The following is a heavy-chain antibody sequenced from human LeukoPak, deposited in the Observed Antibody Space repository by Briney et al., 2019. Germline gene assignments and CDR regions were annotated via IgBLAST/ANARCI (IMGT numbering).Heavy chain of an antibody. CDR1: GFTFSHHW. CDR3: VRAPATNEWRCMDY. D-gene: IGHD2-8*02. CDR2: IKQDGSEK. J-gene: IGHJ4*02. Sequence: GGSLRLSCATSGFTFSHHWMSWVRQAPGKGLEWVANIKQDGSEKRYVDPVKGRFTISRDNAKNSLYLQMNSLRAEDTGVYYCVRAPATNEWRCMDYWGQGTLVTVSS. V-gene: IGHV3-7*01.